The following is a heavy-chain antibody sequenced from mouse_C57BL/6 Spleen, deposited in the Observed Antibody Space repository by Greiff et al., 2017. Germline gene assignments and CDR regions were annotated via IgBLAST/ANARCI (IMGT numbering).Heavy chain of an antibody. CDR3: ARGGQLRPFAY. CDR1: GYAFSSSW. V-gene: IGHV1-82*01. CDR2: IYPGDGDS. D-gene: IGHD3-2*02. Sequence: VQRVESGPELVKPGASVKISCKASGYAFSSSWMNWVKQRPGKGLEWIGRIYPGDGDSNYNGKFKGKATLTADKSSSTAYMQLSSLTSEDSAVYFCARGGQLRPFAYWGQGTLVTVSA. J-gene: IGHJ3*01.